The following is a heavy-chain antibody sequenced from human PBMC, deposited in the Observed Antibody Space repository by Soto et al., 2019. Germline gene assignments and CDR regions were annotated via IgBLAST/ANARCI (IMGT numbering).Heavy chain of an antibody. CDR2: IYSGGST. CDR1: GFTVSSNY. V-gene: IGHV3-53*04. CDR3: ARAWKAGVLDY. D-gene: IGHD1-1*01. Sequence: EVQLVESGGGLVQPGGSLRLSFAASGFTVSSNYMSWVRQAPGKGLEWVSVIYSGGSTYYAGSVKGRFTISRHNSKNTLYLQMNSLRAEDTAVYYCARAWKAGVLDYWGQGTLVTVSS. J-gene: IGHJ4*02.